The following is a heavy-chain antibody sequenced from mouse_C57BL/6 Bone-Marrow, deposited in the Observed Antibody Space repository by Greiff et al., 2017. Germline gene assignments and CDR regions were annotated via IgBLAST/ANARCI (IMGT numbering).Heavy chain of an antibody. V-gene: IGHV1-55*01. CDR3: ARTCYSNSGYYFDY. Sequence: QVQLQQPGAELVKPGASVKMSCKASGYTFTSYWITWVKQRPGQGLEWIGDIYPGSGSTNYNEKFKSKATLTVDTSSSTAYMQLSSLTSKDSAVYYDARTCYSNSGYYFDYWGQGTTLTVSS. CDR1: GYTFTSYW. CDR2: IYPGSGST. J-gene: IGHJ2*01. D-gene: IGHD2-5*01.